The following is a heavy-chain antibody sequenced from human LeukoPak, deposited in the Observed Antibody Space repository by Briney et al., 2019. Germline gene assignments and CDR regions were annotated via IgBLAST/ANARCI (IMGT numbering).Heavy chain of an antibody. D-gene: IGHD3-22*01. CDR2: IKQDGNEK. CDR1: GFTFTTYW. J-gene: IGHJ4*02. Sequence: PGGSLRLSCAASGFTFTTYWMSWVRQAPGKGLEWVANIKQDGNEKYYVDSVKGRFTISRDNAKNSLYLQMNSLRAEDTAVYYCARDYGEYYYDSSGYYGGFDYWGQGTLVTVSS. CDR3: ARDYGEYYYDSSGYYGGFDY. V-gene: IGHV3-7*01.